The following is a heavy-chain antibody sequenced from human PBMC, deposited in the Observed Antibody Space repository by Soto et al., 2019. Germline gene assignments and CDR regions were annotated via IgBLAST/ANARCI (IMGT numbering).Heavy chain of an antibody. Sequence: GGSLRLSCAASGFTFSSYAMSWVRQAPGKGLEWVSAISGSGGSTYYADSVKGRFTISRDNSKNTLYLQMNSLRAEDTAVYYCEKDLSRLVLPGGAFDSWGQGRMVTV. CDR2: ISGSGGST. J-gene: IGHJ3*02. V-gene: IGHV3-23*01. CDR3: EKDLSRLVLPGGAFDS. D-gene: IGHD6-19*01. CDR1: GFTFSSYA.